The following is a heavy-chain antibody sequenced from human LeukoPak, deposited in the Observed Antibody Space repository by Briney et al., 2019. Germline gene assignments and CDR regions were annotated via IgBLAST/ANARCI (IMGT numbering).Heavy chain of an antibody. D-gene: IGHD3-22*01. CDR2: INPSGGST. CDR3: ASLYYDSSGYYSFDY. Sequence: VASVKVSCKASGYTFTSYYMHWVRQAPGQGLEWMGIINPSGGSTSYAQKFQGRVTMTRDTSTSTVYMELSSLRSEDTAAYYCASLYYDSSGYYSFDYWGQGTLVTVSS. CDR1: GYTFTSYY. J-gene: IGHJ4*02. V-gene: IGHV1-46*01.